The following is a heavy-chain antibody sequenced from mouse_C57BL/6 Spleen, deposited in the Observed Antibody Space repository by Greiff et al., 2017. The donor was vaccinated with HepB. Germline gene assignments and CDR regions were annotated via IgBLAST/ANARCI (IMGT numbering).Heavy chain of an antibody. V-gene: IGHV3-6*01. CDR3: AREGSLYAMDY. CDR1: GYSITSGYY. J-gene: IGHJ4*01. Sequence: EVKVEESGPGLVKPSQSLSLTCSVTGYSITSGYYWNWIRQFPGNKLEWMGYISYDGSNNYNPSLKNRISITRDTSKNQFFLKLNSVTTEDTATYYCAREGSLYAMDYWGQGTSVTVSS. D-gene: IGHD6-2*01. CDR2: ISYDGSN.